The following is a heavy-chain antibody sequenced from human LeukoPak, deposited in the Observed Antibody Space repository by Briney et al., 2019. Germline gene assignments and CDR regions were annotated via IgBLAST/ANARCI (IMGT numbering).Heavy chain of an antibody. CDR1: GGTFSSYA. CDR2: IIPIFGTA. D-gene: IGHD3-16*02. V-gene: IGHV1-69*13. Sequence: ASVKVSCKASGGTFSSYAISWVRQAPGQGLEWMGGIIPIFGTANYAQKFQGRVTITADESTSTAYMELSSLRSEDTAVYYCARDPPTRITFGGVIVIPGGMHYYYYGMDVWGQGTTVTVSS. CDR3: ARDPPTRITFGGVIVIPGGMHYYYYGMDV. J-gene: IGHJ6*02.